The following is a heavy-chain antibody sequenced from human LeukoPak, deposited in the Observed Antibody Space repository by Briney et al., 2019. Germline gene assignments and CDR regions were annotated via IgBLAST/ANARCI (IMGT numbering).Heavy chain of an antibody. Sequence: SLXXAVXXGSISSSNWWSWVRQPPGXXLEWIGEIYHSGSTNYNPSLKSRVTISVDKSKNQFSLKLSSVTAADTAVYFCASYGGNSPGDYWGQGTLVTVSS. D-gene: IGHD4-23*01. CDR3: ASYGGNSPGDY. CDR2: IYHSGST. CDR1: XGSISSSNW. J-gene: IGHJ4*02. V-gene: IGHV4-4*01.